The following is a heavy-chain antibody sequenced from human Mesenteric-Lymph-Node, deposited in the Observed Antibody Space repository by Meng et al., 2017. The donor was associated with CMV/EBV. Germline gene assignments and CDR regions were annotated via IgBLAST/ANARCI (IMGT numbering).Heavy chain of an antibody. CDR2: IIPTLGTA. V-gene: IGHV1-69*16. D-gene: IGHD5-12*01. CDR3: AGGYSGYENFDY. CDR1: GYTFTGYY. J-gene: IGHJ4*02. Sequence: SVKVSCKASGYTFTGYYMHWVRQAPGQGLEWMGGIIPTLGTATYVQKFQGRVTITTDESTTIVYMELSSLRSEDTAVYYCAGGYSGYENFDYWGQGTLVTVSS.